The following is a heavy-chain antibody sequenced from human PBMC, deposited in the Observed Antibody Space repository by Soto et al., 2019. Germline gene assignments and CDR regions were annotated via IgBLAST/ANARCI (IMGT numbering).Heavy chain of an antibody. CDR3: ARVTTVTETAFDI. V-gene: IGHV1-2*04. D-gene: IGHD4-17*01. J-gene: IGHJ3*02. CDR1: GYTFIGYY. CDR2: INPNSGGT. Sequence: AASVKVSCKASGYTFIGYYMHWVRQAPGQGLEWMGWINPNSGGTNYAQKFQGWVTMTRDTSISTAYMELSRLRSDDTAVYYCARVTTVTETAFDIWGQGTMVTVSS.